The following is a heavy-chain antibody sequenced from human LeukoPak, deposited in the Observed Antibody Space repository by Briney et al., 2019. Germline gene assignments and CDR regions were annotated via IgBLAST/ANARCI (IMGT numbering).Heavy chain of an antibody. V-gene: IGHV1-2*02. J-gene: IGHJ4*02. CDR1: GYTFTGYY. Sequence: WASVKVSCKASGYTFTGYYMHWVRQAPGQGLEWMGWINPNGGTTNYARKFQGRVTMTRDTSISTAYMELSRLRSDDTAVFYCARGGYTGYDFHYWGQGTLVTVSS. CDR3: ARGGYTGYDFHY. CDR2: INPNGGTT. D-gene: IGHD5-12*01.